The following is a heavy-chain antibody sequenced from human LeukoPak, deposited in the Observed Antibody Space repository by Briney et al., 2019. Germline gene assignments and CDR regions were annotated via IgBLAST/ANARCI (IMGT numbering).Heavy chain of an antibody. V-gene: IGHV4-39*07. J-gene: IGHJ3*02. CDR2: TYYSGST. CDR1: GASISSNSYS. CDR3: ARGEVGTFDI. Sequence: PSETLSLTCTVSGASISSNSYSWGWIRQPPGKGLEWIGGTYYSGSTYYNTSLKSRVTILIDTSKNQFSLKLSSVTAADTAVYYCARGEVGTFDIWGQGTMVTVSS.